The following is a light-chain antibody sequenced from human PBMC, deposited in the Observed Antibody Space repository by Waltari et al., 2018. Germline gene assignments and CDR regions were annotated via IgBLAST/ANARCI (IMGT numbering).Light chain of an antibody. J-gene: IGKJ5*01. CDR1: QSVSNY. V-gene: IGKV3-11*01. CDR2: DAS. CDR3: QQRSNWPPST. Sequence: EIVLTQSPATLSLSPGERATLSCRASQSVSNYLAWYQQKPGQAPRLLSYDASNRATGIPARFSGSGSGTDFTLTISSREPEDFAVYYCQQRSNWPPSTFGQGTRLEIK.